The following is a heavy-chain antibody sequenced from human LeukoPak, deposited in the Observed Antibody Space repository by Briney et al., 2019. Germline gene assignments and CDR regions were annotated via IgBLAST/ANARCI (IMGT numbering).Heavy chain of an antibody. J-gene: IGHJ6*02. CDR3: GRGYYGDYGYGMDV. V-gene: IGHV3-33*01. CDR1: GFTFSSYG. D-gene: IGHD4-17*01. Sequence: GGSLRLSCAASGFTFSSYGIHWVRQAPGKGLEWVAVIWYDGSNKYYADSVKGRLTISRDNSKNTLYLQMNSLRAEDTAVYYCGRGYYGDYGYGMDVWGQGTTVTVSS. CDR2: IWYDGSNK.